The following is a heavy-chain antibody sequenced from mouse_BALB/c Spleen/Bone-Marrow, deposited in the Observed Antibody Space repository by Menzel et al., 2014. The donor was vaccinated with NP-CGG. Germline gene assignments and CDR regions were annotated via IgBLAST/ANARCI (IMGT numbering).Heavy chain of an antibody. CDR2: INPYNGGS. Sequence: VQLKHSGPELVKPGASMKISCKASGYSFAGYTMNWVKQSHGKNLEWIGLINPYNGGSSYNQKFKGKATLTVDKSSSTAYMELLSLTSEDSAVYYCAREGCGSSYGFAYWGEGALVTISA. CDR1: GYSFAGYT. J-gene: IGHJ3*01. V-gene: IGHV1-26*01. CDR3: AREGCGSSYGFAY. D-gene: IGHD1-1*01.